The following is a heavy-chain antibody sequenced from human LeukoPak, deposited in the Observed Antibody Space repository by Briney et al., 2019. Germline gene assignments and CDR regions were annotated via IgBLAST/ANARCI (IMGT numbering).Heavy chain of an antibody. CDR2: IRSKANSYAT. V-gene: IGHV3-73*01. D-gene: IGHD2-2*02. CDR1: GFTFSGSA. Sequence: GGSLRLSCAASGFTFSGSAMHWVRQTSGKGLEWVGRIRSKANSYATAYAASVKGRFTISRDDSKNTAYLQMHSLKTEDTAVYYCTRLIPTFDAFDIWGQGTMVTVSS. J-gene: IGHJ3*02. CDR3: TRLIPTFDAFDI.